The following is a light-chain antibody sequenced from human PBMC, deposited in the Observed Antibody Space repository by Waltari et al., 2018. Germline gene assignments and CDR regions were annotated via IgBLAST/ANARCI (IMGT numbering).Light chain of an antibody. V-gene: IGLV1-40*01. Sequence: QSVLTQPPSVSGAPGQRVTISCTGSSSNIVADYDVHWYQQLPGTAPKLLISGINNPPSGVPDRFSGSKSDTSASLAITGLQAEDEADYYCQSYDSSLSGYVFGTGTKVTVL. J-gene: IGLJ1*01. CDR2: GIN. CDR3: QSYDSSLSGYV. CDR1: SSNIVADYD.